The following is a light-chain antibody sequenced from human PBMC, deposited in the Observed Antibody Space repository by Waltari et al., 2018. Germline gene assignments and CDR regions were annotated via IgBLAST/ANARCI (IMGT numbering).Light chain of an antibody. CDR1: QNIIRY. Sequence: DIQMTQSPASLSASVGDRVTITCRASQNIIRYLNCYQQRPGTAPKLLIYASSNLQSGVPSRFSGSGSGTEFTLTISSLQPEDFATYYCQQSYSTPPRTFGQGTKVEMK. CDR2: ASS. V-gene: IGKV1-39*01. J-gene: IGKJ1*01. CDR3: QQSYSTPPRT.